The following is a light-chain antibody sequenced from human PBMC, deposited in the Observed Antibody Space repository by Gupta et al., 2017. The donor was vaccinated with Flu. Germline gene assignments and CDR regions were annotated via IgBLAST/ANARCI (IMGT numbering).Light chain of an antibody. V-gene: IGLV3-21*02. Sequence: GRSNSRLQTVYWYQQLPGQAPVLVVCDDLARPSWSPERFSGSNSGNTAPLTISRFEAGDEADYSCQVWDTNNDPWLFGGATMLTVL. CDR1: NSRLQT. J-gene: IGLJ3*02. CDR3: QVWDTNNDPWL. CDR2: DDL.